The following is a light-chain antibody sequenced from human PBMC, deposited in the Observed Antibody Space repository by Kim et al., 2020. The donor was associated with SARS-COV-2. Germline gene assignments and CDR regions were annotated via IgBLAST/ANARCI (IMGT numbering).Light chain of an antibody. CDR1: QNINSF. V-gene: IGKV1-39*01. Sequence: TVGDRVTITCRASQNINSFLNWYQQRPGKAPKLLIYAASTLQIGVPSRFSGSGSGTDFTLTITSLQPEDFATYYCQQSHTAPLLTFGGGTKVDIK. CDR3: QQSHTAPLLT. J-gene: IGKJ4*01. CDR2: AAS.